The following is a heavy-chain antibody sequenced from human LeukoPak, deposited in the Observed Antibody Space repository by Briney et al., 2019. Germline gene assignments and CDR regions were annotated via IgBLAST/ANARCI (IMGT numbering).Heavy chain of an antibody. V-gene: IGHV4-59*01. CDR3: ARDKFTYGY. CDR2: IYYSGST. D-gene: IGHD4-17*01. CDR1: GGSISSYY. J-gene: IGHJ4*02. Sequence: PSETLSLTCTVSGGSISSYYWSWIRQPPGKGLEWIGYIYYSGSTNYNPSPKSRVTISVDTSKNQSSLKLSSVTAADTAVYYCARDKFTYGYWGQGTLVTVSS.